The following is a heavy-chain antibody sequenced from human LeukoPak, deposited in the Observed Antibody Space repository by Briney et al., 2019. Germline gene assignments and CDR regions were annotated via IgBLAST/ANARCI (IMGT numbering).Heavy chain of an antibody. Sequence: SETLSLTCTISGGSISSYYWSWIRQPPGKGLEWIGYIYYSGSTNYNPSLKSRVTISVDTSKNQFSLKLSSVTAADTAVYYCARQEYYFDYWGQGTLVTVSS. CDR2: IYYSGST. CDR3: ARQEYYFDY. CDR1: GGSISSYY. J-gene: IGHJ4*02. V-gene: IGHV4-59*01.